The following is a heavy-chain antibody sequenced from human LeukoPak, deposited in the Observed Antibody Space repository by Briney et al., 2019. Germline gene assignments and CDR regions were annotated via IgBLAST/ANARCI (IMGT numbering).Heavy chain of an antibody. Sequence: GGSLRLSCAASGFTFSSYWMSWIRQAPGKGLEWVANIKQDGSEKYYVDSVKGRFTISRDNAKNSLYLQMNSLRAEDTAVYYCARDVLTLIAAAGTEVYYFDYWGQGTLVTVSS. CDR2: IKQDGSEK. V-gene: IGHV3-7*03. J-gene: IGHJ4*02. CDR3: ARDVLTLIAAAGTEVYYFDY. D-gene: IGHD6-13*01. CDR1: GFTFSSYW.